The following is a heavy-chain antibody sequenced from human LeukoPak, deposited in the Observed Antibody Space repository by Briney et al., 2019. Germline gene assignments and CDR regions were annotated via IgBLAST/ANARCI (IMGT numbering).Heavy chain of an antibody. V-gene: IGHV4-59*01. CDR1: GGSISSYY. CDR2: IYYSGST. D-gene: IGHD2-21*01. J-gene: IGHJ4*02. CDR3: ASSGDGGSYYFDY. Sequence: SETLSLTCTVSGGSISSYYWSWIRQPPGKGLEWIGYIYYSGSTNYNPSLKSRVTISVDTSKNQFSLKLSSVTAADTAVYYCASSGDGGSYYFDYWGQGTLVTVSS.